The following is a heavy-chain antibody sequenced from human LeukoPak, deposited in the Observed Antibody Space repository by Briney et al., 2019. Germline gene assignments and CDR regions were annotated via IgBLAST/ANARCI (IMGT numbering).Heavy chain of an antibody. Sequence: ASVKVSCKASGYTFTGYYMHWVRQAPGQGLEWMGWINPNSGGTNYAQKFQGRVTMTRGTSISTAYMELSRLRSDDTAVYYCARVSYGSGSYSLLFDYWGQGTLVTVSS. D-gene: IGHD3-10*01. J-gene: IGHJ4*02. CDR2: INPNSGGT. CDR1: GYTFTGYY. CDR3: ARVSYGSGSYSLLFDY. V-gene: IGHV1-2*02.